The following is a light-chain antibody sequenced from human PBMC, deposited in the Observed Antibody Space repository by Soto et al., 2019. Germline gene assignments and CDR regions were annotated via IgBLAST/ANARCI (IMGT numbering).Light chain of an antibody. CDR2: QVS. CDR1: RSLVHSDGNIS. J-gene: IGKJ2*01. V-gene: IGKV2-30*02. Sequence: TQTQLSLSVTLGRPAPTPLGSSRSLVHSDGNISVIWFQQRLGQSTRRLIGQVSKRDSGVPDRFSGSGSVTDFTLKISMVEAEDVGVYCCLQSAHRPHTFGQGTKVDIK. CDR3: LQSAHRPHT.